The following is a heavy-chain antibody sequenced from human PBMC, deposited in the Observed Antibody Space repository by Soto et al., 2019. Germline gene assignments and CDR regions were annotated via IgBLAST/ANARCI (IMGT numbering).Heavy chain of an antibody. J-gene: IGHJ4*02. CDR1: GFTSSDYY. CDR3: ARQEATTVGYFDY. D-gene: IGHD5-12*01. Sequence: VGSLRLSCAASGFTSSDYYMSWIRQAPGKGLEWVSYISSSGTYTNFADSVKGRFTISRDNAKNSLYLQMNSLRAEDTAVYYCARQEATTVGYFDYWGQGTLVTVSS. CDR2: ISSSGTYT. V-gene: IGHV3-11*06.